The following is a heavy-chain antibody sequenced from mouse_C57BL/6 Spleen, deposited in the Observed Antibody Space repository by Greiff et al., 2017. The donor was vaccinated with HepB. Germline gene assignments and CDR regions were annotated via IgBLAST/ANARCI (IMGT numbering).Heavy chain of an antibody. V-gene: IGHV1-82*01. CDR1: GYAFSSSW. CDR3: ARSRLTGTYYFDY. D-gene: IGHD4-1*01. CDR2: IYPGDGDT. J-gene: IGHJ2*01. Sequence: QVQLQQSGPELVKPGASVKISCKASGYAFSSSWMNWVKQRPGKGLEWIGRIYPGDGDTNYNGKFKGKATLTADKSSSTAYMQLSSLTSEDSAVYFCARSRLTGTYYFDYWGQGTTLTVSS.